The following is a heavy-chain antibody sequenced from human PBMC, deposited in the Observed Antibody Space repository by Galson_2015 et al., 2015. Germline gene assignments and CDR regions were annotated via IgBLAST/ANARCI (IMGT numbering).Heavy chain of an antibody. CDR1: GFTFSSYA. CDR2: ISDSGGNK. V-gene: IGHV3-23*01. CDR3: SKDRAGIVGATTIHFHH. Sequence: SLRLSCAASGFTFSSYAISWVRQAPGKGLEWVSGISDSGGNKYYADSVKGRFTISRDDSKNTLYLQMDSLRAEDTAIYYCSKDRAGIVGATTIHFHHWGQGTLVTVSS. J-gene: IGHJ1*01. D-gene: IGHD1-26*01.